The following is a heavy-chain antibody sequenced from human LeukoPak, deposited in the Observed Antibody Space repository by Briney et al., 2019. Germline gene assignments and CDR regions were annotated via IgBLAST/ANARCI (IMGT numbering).Heavy chain of an antibody. V-gene: IGHV4-59*01. CDR2: IYYSGST. CDR1: GGSISSYY. CDR3: ARVGLGYCSGGSCSTWFDP. D-gene: IGHD2-15*01. Sequence: SETLSLTCTVSGGSISSYYWSWIRQPPGKGLEWIGYIYYSGSTNYNPSLKSRVTISVDTSKNQFSLKLSSVTAADTAVYYCARVGLGYCSGGSCSTWFDPWGRGTLVTVSS. J-gene: IGHJ5*02.